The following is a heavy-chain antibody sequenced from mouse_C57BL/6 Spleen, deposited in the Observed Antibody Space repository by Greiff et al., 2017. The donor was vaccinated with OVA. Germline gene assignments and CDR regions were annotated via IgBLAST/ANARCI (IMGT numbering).Heavy chain of an antibody. CDR1: GYTFTSYW. J-gene: IGHJ2*01. V-gene: IGHV1-61*01. D-gene: IGHD2-5*01. CDR2: IYPSDSET. CDR3: ARYGYSNYQYYFDY. Sequence: QVQLQQPGAELVRPGSSVKLSCKASGYTFTSYWMDWVKQRPGQGLEWIGNIYPSDSETHYNQKFKDKATLTVDKSSSTAYMQLSSLTSEDSAVYYCARYGYSNYQYYFDYWGQGTTLTVSS.